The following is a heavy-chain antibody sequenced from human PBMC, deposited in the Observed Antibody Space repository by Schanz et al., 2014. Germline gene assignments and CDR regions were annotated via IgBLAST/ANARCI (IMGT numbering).Heavy chain of an antibody. CDR2: IYHSGST. CDR1: GGSISSSNW. D-gene: IGHD2-2*01. CDR3: ARHGELGGCSSSSCWALNWFDP. Sequence: QVQLQESGPGLVKPSGTLSLTCAVSGGSISSSNWWSWVRQPPGKGLEWIGEIYHSGSTNYKPSHKSGVTISADNAKKQFSRKLTSVTAADTAVYYCARHGELGGCSSSSCWALNWFDPWGQGTLVTVSS. V-gene: IGHV4-4*02. J-gene: IGHJ5*02.